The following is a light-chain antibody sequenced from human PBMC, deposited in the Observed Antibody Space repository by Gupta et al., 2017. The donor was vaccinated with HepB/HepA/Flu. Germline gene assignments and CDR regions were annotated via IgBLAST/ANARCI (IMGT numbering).Light chain of an antibody. Sequence: EIVLTQSPEILSLSPGERATLSCRASQTVSSYLAWYQQKPGQAPRLLIYDVSHRATGIPARFSGGGSGTDVALTISGLEPEDFALYYCQQRGKWPLSTFGQGTRLDIK. CDR1: QTVSSY. CDR3: QQRGKWPLST. CDR2: DVS. V-gene: IGKV3-11*01. J-gene: IGKJ5*01.